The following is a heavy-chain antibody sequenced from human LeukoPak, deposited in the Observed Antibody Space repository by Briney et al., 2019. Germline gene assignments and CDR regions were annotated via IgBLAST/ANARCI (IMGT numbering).Heavy chain of an antibody. CDR1: GVSISSGDYY. D-gene: IGHD6-19*01. Sequence: SETLSLTCTVSGVSISSGDYYWSWLRQPPGKGLEWIGYISYSGSTYYNPSLKSRVTISVDASKNQFSLKMSSVTAADTAVYYCARENSGWYDYWGQGTPVTVSS. V-gene: IGHV4-30-4*01. CDR2: ISYSGST. CDR3: ARENSGWYDY. J-gene: IGHJ4*02.